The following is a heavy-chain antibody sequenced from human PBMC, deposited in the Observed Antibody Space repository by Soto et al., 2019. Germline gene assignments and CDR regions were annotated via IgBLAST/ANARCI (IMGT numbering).Heavy chain of an antibody. V-gene: IGHV4-30-4*01. Sequence: QVQLQESGPGLVKPSQTLSLTCTVSGGSISSGDYYWSWIRQPPGKGLEWIGYIYYSGSTYYNPSLKRRVTISVVTSKNQCSLKLSSVTAADTAVYYCARERPDGSRLDPWGQGTLVTVSS. CDR2: IYYSGST. CDR3: ARERPDGSRLDP. CDR1: GGSISSGDYY. J-gene: IGHJ5*02. D-gene: IGHD6-13*01.